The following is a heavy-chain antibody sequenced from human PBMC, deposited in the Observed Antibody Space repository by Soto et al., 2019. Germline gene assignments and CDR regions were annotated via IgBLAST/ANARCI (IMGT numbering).Heavy chain of an antibody. CDR1: GGTFSSYA. D-gene: IGHD3-22*01. J-gene: IGHJ5*02. CDR2: IIPIFGTA. V-gene: IGHV1-69*13. Sequence: GASVKVSCKASGGTFSSYAISWVRQAPGQGLEWMGGIIPIFGTANYAQKFQGRVTITADESTGTAYMELSSLRSEDTAVYYCVRDSSTVPLYSSGSPWGQGTLVTVSS. CDR3: VRDSSTVPLYSSGSP.